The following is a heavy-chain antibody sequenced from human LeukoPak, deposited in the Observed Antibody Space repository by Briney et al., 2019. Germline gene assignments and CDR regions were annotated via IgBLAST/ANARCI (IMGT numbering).Heavy chain of an antibody. CDR1: GDSISGFY. D-gene: IGHD2-2*02. CDR2: IYTSGST. V-gene: IGHV4-4*07. CDR3: ARDCSSTSCYNYFDY. Sequence: SSETLSLTCTVSGDSISGFYWNWIRQPAGKGLEWIGRIYTSGSTNYNPSLKSRVTMSVDTSKNQFSLKLSSVTAADTAVYYCARDCSSTSCYNYFDYWGQGTLVTVSS. J-gene: IGHJ4*02.